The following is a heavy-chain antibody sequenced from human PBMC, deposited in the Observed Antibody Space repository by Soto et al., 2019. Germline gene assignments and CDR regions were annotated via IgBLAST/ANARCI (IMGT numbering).Heavy chain of an antibody. CDR1: GFTFSTSA. CDR2: ISGSGGST. V-gene: IGHV3-23*01. CDR3: AKCLCGYSSSSRWCNWLGP. J-gene: IGHJ5*02. D-gene: IGHD2-2*03. Sequence: GGSLRLSCAASGFTFSTSAMTWVRRAPGKGLEWVSAISGSGGSTHYAGSVKGRFTISRDNSKKTPYLQMNSLRARDTAIYYFAKCLCGYSSSSRWCNWLGPWGQGTLVTVSS.